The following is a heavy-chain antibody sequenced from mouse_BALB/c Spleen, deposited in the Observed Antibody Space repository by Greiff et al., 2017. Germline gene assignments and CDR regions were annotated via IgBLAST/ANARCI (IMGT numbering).Heavy chain of an antibody. CDR2: IWAGGST. CDR1: GFSLTSYG. Sequence: VKLEESGPGLVAPSQSLSITCTVSGFSLTSYGVHWVRQPPGKGLEWLGVIWAGGSTNYNSALMSRLSISKDNSKSQVFLKMNSLQTDDTAMYYCARDQRYAMDYWGQGTSVTVSS. J-gene: IGHJ4*01. V-gene: IGHV2-9*02. CDR3: ARDQRYAMDY.